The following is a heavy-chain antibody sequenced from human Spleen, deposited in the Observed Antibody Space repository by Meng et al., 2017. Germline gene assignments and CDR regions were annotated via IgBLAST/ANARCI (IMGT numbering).Heavy chain of an antibody. Sequence: GESLKISCAASGFTFSSYAMHWVRQAPGKGLEWVAVISYDGNDKYYADSVKGRLTISRDNSKNTLYLQMNSLRPEDTAVYYCARGPIVVQLDYWGQGTLATVSS. V-gene: IGHV3-30*04. CDR1: GFTFSSYA. CDR3: ARGPIVVQLDY. CDR2: ISYDGNDK. D-gene: IGHD3-22*01. J-gene: IGHJ4*02.